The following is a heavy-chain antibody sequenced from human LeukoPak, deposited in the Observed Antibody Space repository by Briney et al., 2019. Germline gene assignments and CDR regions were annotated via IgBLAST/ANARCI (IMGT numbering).Heavy chain of an antibody. Sequence: GGSLRLSCAASGFTFSSYAMSWVRQAPGKGEEWVSAISGSGGSTNYAHSVKGRFTLPRDNSNNKLSLQMNSPRADDTAVYDGAKGDSGGATWFFDYWGQGTLVTVSS. CDR2: ISGSGGST. D-gene: IGHD1-26*01. CDR3: AKGDSGGATWFFDY. V-gene: IGHV3-23*01. J-gene: IGHJ4*02. CDR1: GFTFSSYA.